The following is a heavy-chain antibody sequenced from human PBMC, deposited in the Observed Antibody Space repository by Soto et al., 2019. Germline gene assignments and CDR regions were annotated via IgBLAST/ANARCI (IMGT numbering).Heavy chain of an antibody. Sequence: QVQLVESGGGVVQPGRSLRLTCAASGFTFSSNGMHWVRQPPGRGLEWLAPIAYDGSKTYYGDSGRGRFTLSRDNAENTLFRQCNSLTAADTSVYYVARWFGGSMFYNCGKYCSWGQGPLVTGSS. CDR1: GFTFSSNG. J-gene: IGHJ5*02. CDR2: IAYDGSKT. D-gene: IGHD2-21*01. CDR3: ARWFGGSMFYNCGKYCS. V-gene: IGHV3-30*03.